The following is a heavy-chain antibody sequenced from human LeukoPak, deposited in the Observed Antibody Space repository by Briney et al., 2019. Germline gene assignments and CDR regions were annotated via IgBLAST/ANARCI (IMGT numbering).Heavy chain of an antibody. CDR3: ARLLAGCPGGRCRAHFDY. CDR1: GDSINSNY. V-gene: IGHV4-59*01. CDR2: IYYGGST. J-gene: IGHJ4*02. Sequence: PSETLSLTCSVPGDSINSNYWSWMRQPPGKGLEWVGYIYYGGSTNYNPTLKSRVSMPVDTSKSQFSVNLSSVTAADTAVYHCARLLAGCPGGRCRAHFDYWGQGTLVTVSS. D-gene: IGHD2-15*01.